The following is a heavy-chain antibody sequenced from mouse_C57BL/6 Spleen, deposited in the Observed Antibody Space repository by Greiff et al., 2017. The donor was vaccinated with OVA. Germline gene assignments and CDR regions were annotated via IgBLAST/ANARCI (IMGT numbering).Heavy chain of an antibody. CDR3: ARRGIYFDY. J-gene: IGHJ2*01. CDR1: GYTFTSYW. Sequence: QQSCKASGYTFTSYWMHWVKQRPGQGLEWIGEIDPSDSYTNYNQKFKGKSTLTVDKSSSTAYMQLSSLTSEDSAVYYCARRGIYFDYWGQGTTLTVSS. CDR2: IDPSDSYT. V-gene: IGHV1-69*01.